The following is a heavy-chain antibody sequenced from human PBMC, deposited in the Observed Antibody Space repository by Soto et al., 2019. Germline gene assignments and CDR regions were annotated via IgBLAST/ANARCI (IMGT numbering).Heavy chain of an antibody. CDR2: IRSKANNYAT. V-gene: IGHV3-73*01. J-gene: IGHJ4*02. Sequence: GGSLRLSCAASGFTLSGSAVHWVRQAPGKGLEWVGRIRSKANNYATTYGAPVKGRFTISRDDSKNTAYLQMNSLKTEDTAVYFCSSPSRASCSGASCYDYWGQGTMVTVSS. D-gene: IGHD2-15*01. CDR3: SSPSRASCSGASCYDY. CDR1: GFTLSGSA.